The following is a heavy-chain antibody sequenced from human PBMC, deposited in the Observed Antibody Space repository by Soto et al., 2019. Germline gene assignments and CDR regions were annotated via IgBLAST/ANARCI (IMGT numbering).Heavy chain of an antibody. CDR2: ISSSSSYI. J-gene: IGHJ6*02. D-gene: IGHD5-12*01. CDR1: GFTFSSYS. CDR3: AGGVPPMLPPRRDGYNTPSYGMDV. V-gene: IGHV3-21*01. Sequence: GGSLRLSCAASGFTFSSYSMNWVRQAPGKGLEWVSSISSSSSYIYYADSVKGRFTISRDNAKNSLYLQMNSLRAEDTAVYYCAGGVPPMLPPRRDGYNTPSYGMDVWGQGTTVTVSS.